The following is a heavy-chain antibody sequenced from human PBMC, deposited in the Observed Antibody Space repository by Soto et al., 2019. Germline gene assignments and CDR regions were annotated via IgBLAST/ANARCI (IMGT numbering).Heavy chain of an antibody. CDR2: IWYDGSNK. J-gene: IGHJ4*02. CDR1: GFTFSSYG. CDR3: ARGYYYDSSGYRAGYFDY. Sequence: GGSLRLSCAASGFTFSSYGMHWVRQAPGKGLEWVAVIWYDGSNKYYADSVKGRFTISRDNSKNTLYLQMNSLRAEDTAAYYCARGYYYDSSGYRAGYFDYWGQGTLVTVSS. D-gene: IGHD3-22*01. V-gene: IGHV3-33*01.